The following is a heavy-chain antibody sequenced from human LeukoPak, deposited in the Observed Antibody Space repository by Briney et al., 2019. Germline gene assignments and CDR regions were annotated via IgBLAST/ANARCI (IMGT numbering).Heavy chain of an antibody. J-gene: IGHJ3*02. CDR3: AKEDRYYGSGSYYNGDYAFDI. D-gene: IGHD3-10*01. Sequence: GGSLRLSCAASGFTFTSYWMSWVRQAPGKGLEWVADIDQHGSEKYYVDSVKGRFTISRDNAKNSVYLQMNSLRAEDTAVYYCAKEDRYYGSGSYYNGDYAFDIWGQGTMVTVSS. CDR1: GFTFTSYW. CDR2: IDQHGSEK. V-gene: IGHV3-7*01.